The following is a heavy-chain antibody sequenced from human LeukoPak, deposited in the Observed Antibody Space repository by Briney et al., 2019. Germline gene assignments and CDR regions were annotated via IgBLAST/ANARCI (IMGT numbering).Heavy chain of an antibody. CDR1: GGSISSSTYY. J-gene: IGHJ4*02. V-gene: IGHV4-39*01. Sequence: SETLSLTCTVSGGSISSSTYYWGWIRQPPGMGLERIGSFFYSGSTYYNPSLKSRLTMSVDTSTNQFSLKLMSVTAADTAVYYCASGTSTYYELYFWGQGTLVTVSS. CDR3: ASGTSTYYELYF. D-gene: IGHD3-3*01. CDR2: FFYSGST.